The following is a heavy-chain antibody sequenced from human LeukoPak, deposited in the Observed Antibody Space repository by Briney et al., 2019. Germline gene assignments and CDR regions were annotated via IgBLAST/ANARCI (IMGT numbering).Heavy chain of an antibody. CDR2: IRGIGGST. Sequence: GGSLRLSCAASGFTFSSYAMSWVRQVPGKGLEWVSAIRGIGGSTYYADSVKGRFTISRDNSKNTLYLQMNSLRAEDTAVYYCAGSLGYSSSWPIYYYYYYMDVWGKGTTVTVSS. V-gene: IGHV3-23*01. J-gene: IGHJ6*03. D-gene: IGHD6-13*01. CDR1: GFTFSSYA. CDR3: AGSLGYSSSWPIYYYYYYMDV.